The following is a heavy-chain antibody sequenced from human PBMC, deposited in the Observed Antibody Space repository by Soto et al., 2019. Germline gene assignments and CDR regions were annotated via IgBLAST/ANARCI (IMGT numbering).Heavy chain of an antibody. CDR2: ISGGTSST. D-gene: IGHD6-13*01. Sequence: EVQLLESGGGLVQPGGSLRLSCAASGFTFSSYAMSWVLQAPGKGLEWVSGISGGTSSTYYADSVKGRFTISRDNSKNTLYLQMSSLRAEDTAVYYCATERWAAAGTPSLDYWGQGTLVTVSS. CDR1: GFTFSSYA. CDR3: ATERWAAAGTPSLDY. J-gene: IGHJ4*02. V-gene: IGHV3-23*01.